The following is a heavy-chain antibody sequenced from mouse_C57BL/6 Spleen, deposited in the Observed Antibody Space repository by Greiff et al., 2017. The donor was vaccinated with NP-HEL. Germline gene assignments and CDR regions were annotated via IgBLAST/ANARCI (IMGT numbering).Heavy chain of an antibody. CDR2: INPNNGGT. CDR3: ASSIYYGSSSYYAMDY. V-gene: IGHV1-26*01. Sequence: VQLQRSGPELVKPGASVKISCKASGYTFTDYYMNWVKQSHGKSLEWIGDINPNNGGTSYNQKFKGKATLTVDKSSSTAYMELRSLTSEDSAVYYCASSIYYGSSSYYAMDYWGQGTSVTVSS. J-gene: IGHJ4*01. CDR1: GYTFTDYY. D-gene: IGHD1-1*01.